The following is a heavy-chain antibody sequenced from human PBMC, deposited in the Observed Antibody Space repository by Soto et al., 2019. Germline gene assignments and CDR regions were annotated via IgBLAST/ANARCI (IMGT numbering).Heavy chain of an antibody. D-gene: IGHD2-8*01. Sequence: GGSLRLSCAASGFAFSSYEMNWVRQAPGKGLEWVSYISSSGSTIYYADSVKGRFTISRDNAKNSLYLQMNSLRAEDTAVYYCARDLPPLPRPTNSGLMFDYWGQGTLVTVSS. CDR3: ARDLPPLPRPTNSGLMFDY. CDR1: GFAFSSYE. J-gene: IGHJ4*02. CDR2: ISSSGSTI. V-gene: IGHV3-48*03.